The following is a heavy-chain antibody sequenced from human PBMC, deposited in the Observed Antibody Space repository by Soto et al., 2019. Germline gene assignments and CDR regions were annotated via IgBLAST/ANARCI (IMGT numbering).Heavy chain of an antibody. CDR3: ARDTRLSL. V-gene: IGHV4-59*01. Sequence: QVQLQESGPGLVKPSETLSLTCTVSGASISSYYWSWIRQPPGKGLEWIGYVYYSGSTNYNPSLTSRVTISEHTSMNQFSLKLRAAAVADTAMYDWARDTRLSLWGQGTLVTVSS. CDR1: GASISSYY. J-gene: IGHJ4*02. CDR2: VYYSGST. D-gene: IGHD1-1*01.